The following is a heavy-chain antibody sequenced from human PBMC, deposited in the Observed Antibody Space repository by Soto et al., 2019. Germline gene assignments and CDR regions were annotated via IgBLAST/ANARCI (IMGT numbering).Heavy chain of an antibody. CDR2: IYNSGTT. Sequence: SETLSLTCTVSGDSISSSSYYWGWIRQPPGKGLEWIGTIYNSGTTYYNPSLKSRVTISVDTSKNQFSLKLTSVTAADTAVYYCARDKITGLFDYWGQGTLVTVS. D-gene: IGHD2-8*02. CDR1: GDSISSSSYY. J-gene: IGHJ4*02. V-gene: IGHV4-39*02. CDR3: ARDKITGLFDY.